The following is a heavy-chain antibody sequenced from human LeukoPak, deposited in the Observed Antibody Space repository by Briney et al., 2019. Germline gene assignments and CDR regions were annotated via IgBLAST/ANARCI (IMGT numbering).Heavy chain of an antibody. CDR1: GGSFSGYY. D-gene: IGHD2-2*01. V-gene: IGHV4-34*01. CDR3: ARRGCSSTSCYPYYFDY. Sequence: PSETLSLTCAVYGGSFSGYYWSWIRQPPGKGLEWIGEINHSGSTNYNPSLKSRVTISVDTSKNQFSLKVTSVTAADTAVYYCARRGCSSTSCYPYYFDYRGQGTLVTVSS. CDR2: INHSGST. J-gene: IGHJ4*02.